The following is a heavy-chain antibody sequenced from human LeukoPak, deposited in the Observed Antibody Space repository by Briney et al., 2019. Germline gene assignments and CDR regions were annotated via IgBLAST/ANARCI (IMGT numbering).Heavy chain of an antibody. CDR1: GYSFTSQD. J-gene: IGHJ6*03. Sequence: ASVKVSCKTSGYSFTSQDMHWVRQAPGQSLEWMGCINPGNGDTKYSQEFQGRVTVTADESTSTAYMELSSLRSEDTAVYYCARAVAPDIVVVPAAPVQYYYYYYMDVWGKGTTVTISS. D-gene: IGHD2-2*01. V-gene: IGHV1-3*03. CDR2: INPGNGDT. CDR3: ARAVAPDIVVVPAAPVQYYYYYYMDV.